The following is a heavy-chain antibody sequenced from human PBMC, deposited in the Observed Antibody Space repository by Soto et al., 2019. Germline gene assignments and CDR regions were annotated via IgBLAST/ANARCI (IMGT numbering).Heavy chain of an antibody. CDR2: ISYDGSNK. V-gene: IGHV3-30-3*01. J-gene: IGHJ6*02. CDR3: ARDLEGGSGGYWGDYYYYYGMDG. CDR1: GFTFSSYA. D-gene: IGHD6-19*01. Sequence: SLRLSCAASGFTFSSYAMHWVRQAPGKGLEWVAVISYDGSNKYYADSVKGRFTISRDNSKNTLYLQMNSLRAEDTAVYYCARDLEGGSGGYWGDYYYYYGMDGWGQGTTVTVSS.